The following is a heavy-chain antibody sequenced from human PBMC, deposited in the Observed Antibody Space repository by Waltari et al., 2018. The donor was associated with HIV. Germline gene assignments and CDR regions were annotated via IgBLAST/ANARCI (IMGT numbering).Heavy chain of an antibody. Sequence: EVQLVESGGGLVQPGGSLRLSCAASGFTLSSNWMTWVRQAPGKGVGWVANIKEDGSWKPYGESGNGRFTISRGNAGNSLFLQMNSLRADDTAVYFCARVGIVVVAAGTPNDAFDVWGQGTMVTVSS. CDR1: GFTLSSNW. V-gene: IGHV3-7*01. CDR3: ARVGIVVVAAGTPNDAFDV. J-gene: IGHJ3*01. CDR2: IKEDGSWK. D-gene: IGHD2-15*01.